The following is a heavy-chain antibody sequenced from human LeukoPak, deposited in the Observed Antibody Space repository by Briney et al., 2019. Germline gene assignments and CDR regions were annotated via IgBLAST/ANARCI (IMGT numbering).Heavy chain of an antibody. V-gene: IGHV3-23*01. CDR3: AKDLEYSYGYFDY. Sequence: GGSLRPSCAASGFTFSSYAMSWVRQAPGKGLEWVSAISGSGGSTYYADSVKGRFTISRDNSKNTLYLQMNSLRAEDTAVYYCAKDLEYSYGYFDYWGQGTLVTVSS. J-gene: IGHJ4*02. D-gene: IGHD5-18*01. CDR1: GFTFSSYA. CDR2: ISGSGGST.